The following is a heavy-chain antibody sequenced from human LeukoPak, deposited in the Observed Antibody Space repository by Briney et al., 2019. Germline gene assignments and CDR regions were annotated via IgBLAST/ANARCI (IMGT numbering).Heavy chain of an antibody. V-gene: IGHV4-38-2*02. D-gene: IGHD6-13*01. CDR2: IYHSGST. J-gene: IGHJ4*02. CDR3: ARPYSSSWSFNY. Sequence: SETLSLTCTVSGYSISSGYYWGWIRQPPGKGLEWIESIYHSGSTYYNPSLKSRVTISVDTSKNQFSRKLSSVTAADTAVYYCARPYSSSWSFNYWGQGTLVTVSS. CDR1: GYSISSGYY.